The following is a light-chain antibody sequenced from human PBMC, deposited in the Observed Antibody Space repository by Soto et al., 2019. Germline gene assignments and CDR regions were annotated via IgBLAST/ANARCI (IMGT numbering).Light chain of an antibody. J-gene: IGKJ5*01. CDR3: MQSTQLPPT. Sequence: DVVMTQTPLSLSVAPAQPASISCKSSQSLLHITGETFLFWYLQKTGQSPQLLIYEVSTRVSGVPDRFSGSGSGTDFTLEISRVETDDVAIYYCMQSTQLPPTFGQGTRLEIK. V-gene: IGKV2D-29*02. CDR2: EVS. CDR1: QSLLHITGETF.